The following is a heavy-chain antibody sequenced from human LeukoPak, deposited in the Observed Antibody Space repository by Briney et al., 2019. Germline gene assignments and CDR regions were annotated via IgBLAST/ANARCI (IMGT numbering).Heavy chain of an antibody. D-gene: IGHD3-3*01. CDR2: ISAGDDSP. V-gene: IGHV3-23*01. CDR1: GFTFSNYA. Sequence: GGSLRLSCAASGFTFSNYAMSWVRQAPGKGLEWVSSISAGDDSPFYTDSVRGRFTISRDNSKNMLFLQMISLRAEDTAVYYCAKSLLRFLEWPRPDYWGQGTLVTVSS. CDR3: AKSLLRFLEWPRPDY. J-gene: IGHJ4*02.